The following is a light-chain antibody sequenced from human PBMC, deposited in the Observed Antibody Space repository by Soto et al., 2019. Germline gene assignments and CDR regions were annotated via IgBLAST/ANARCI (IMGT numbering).Light chain of an antibody. V-gene: IGKV1-5*03. CDR3: QHYNSYSEA. Sequence: DIQMTQSPSTLSGSVGDRVTITCRASQTISSWLAWYQQKPGKAPKLLIYKASTLKSGVPSRFSGIGSGTELTLTISSLQPDDGETYDGQHYNSYSEAFGQGTKVDIK. J-gene: IGKJ1*01. CDR2: KAS. CDR1: QTISSW.